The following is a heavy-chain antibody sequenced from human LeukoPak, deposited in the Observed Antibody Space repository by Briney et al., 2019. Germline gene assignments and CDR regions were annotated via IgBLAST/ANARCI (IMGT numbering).Heavy chain of an antibody. Sequence: ASVKVSCKASGHTFTSYGISWVRQAPGQGLEWMGWISAYNGNTNYAQKLQGRVTMTTDTSTSTAYMELRSLRSDDTAVYYCARVRDTAMPSDYWGQGTLVTVSS. CDR1: GHTFTSYG. CDR3: ARVRDTAMPSDY. V-gene: IGHV1-18*04. J-gene: IGHJ4*02. D-gene: IGHD5-18*01. CDR2: ISAYNGNT.